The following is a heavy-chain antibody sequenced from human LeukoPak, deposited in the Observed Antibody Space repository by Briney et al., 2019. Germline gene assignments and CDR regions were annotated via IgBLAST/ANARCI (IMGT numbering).Heavy chain of an antibody. J-gene: IGHJ4*02. V-gene: IGHV4-34*01. Sequence: SETLSLTCAVYGGSFSSYYWSWIRQPPGKGLEWIGEINHSGSTNYNPSLKSRVTISVDTSKNQFSLKLSSVTAADTAVYYCARTTIFGVVIKFDYWAQGTLVTVSS. D-gene: IGHD3-3*01. CDR2: INHSGST. CDR3: ARTTIFGVVIKFDY. CDR1: GGSFSSYY.